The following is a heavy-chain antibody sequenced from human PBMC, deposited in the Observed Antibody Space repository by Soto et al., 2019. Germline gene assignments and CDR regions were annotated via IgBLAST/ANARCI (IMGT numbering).Heavy chain of an antibody. Sequence: VGSLRLSCAASGFTCSSYAMIWVRQATGKGLEWVSVSYSGDSTYYADSVKGRFTVSRDDSKNTLDLQMNSLRAEDTAGYYCERVIVWTFYHDTGGCYLKYWGQGTLVTVST. V-gene: IGHV3-66*01. CDR1: GFTCSSYA. CDR2: SYSGDST. CDR3: ERVIVWTFYHDTGGCYLKY. D-gene: IGHD3-22*01. J-gene: IGHJ4*02.